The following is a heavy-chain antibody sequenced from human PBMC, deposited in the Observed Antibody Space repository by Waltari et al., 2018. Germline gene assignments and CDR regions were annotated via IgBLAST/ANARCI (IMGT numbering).Heavy chain of an antibody. J-gene: IGHJ4*02. CDR3: AIQSLSSGNYE. CDR2: IRASADNT. CDR1: GSTFSSYD. D-gene: IGHD1-26*01. Sequence: EVQLLESGGGLVQRGGSLSLVCTASGSTFSSYDMSWVRQAPGKGLEWVSNIRASADNTYYADSVKGRFTTSRDNSKNTLYLQMNSLRAEDTAVYFCAIQSLSSGNYEWGQGTLVTVSS. V-gene: IGHV3-23*01.